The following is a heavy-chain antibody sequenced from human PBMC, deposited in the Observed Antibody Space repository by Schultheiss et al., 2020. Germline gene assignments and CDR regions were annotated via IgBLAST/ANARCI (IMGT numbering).Heavy chain of an antibody. D-gene: IGHD2-21*01. CDR1: GFTLSSYA. CDR3: ATSGDFTRQPFDF. CDR2: ISSTSATI. Sequence: GSLRLSCVDSGFTLSSYAMNWVRQAPGKGLEWLSFISSTSATIYYLNSVKGRFTISRDNSKNSLYLQLNNLRAEDTAVYYCATSGDFTRQPFDFWGRGTLVTVS. J-gene: IGHJ4*02. V-gene: IGHV3-48*04.